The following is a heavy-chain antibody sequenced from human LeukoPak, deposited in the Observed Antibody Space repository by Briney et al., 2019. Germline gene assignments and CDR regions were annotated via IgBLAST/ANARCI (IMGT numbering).Heavy chain of an antibody. CDR1: RFSFSTSW. V-gene: IGHV3-15*01. D-gene: IGHD4-11*01. J-gene: IGHJ4*02. CDR2: IKSKDDGETT. CDR3: CADTVDPLAQIDK. Sequence: GESRRLSCAAPRFSFSTSWMSWVRQAPGKGLEWVGRIKSKDDGETTEYAAPVKGRFTISRDDSESMLYLQMMSLKTEDTAVYYCCADTVDPLAQIDKWGQGAQVAVSS.